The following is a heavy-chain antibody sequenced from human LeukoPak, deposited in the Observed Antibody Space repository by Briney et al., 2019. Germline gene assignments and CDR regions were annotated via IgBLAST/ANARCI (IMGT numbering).Heavy chain of an antibody. J-gene: IGHJ4*02. CDR2: IWYDGSFI. D-gene: IGHD6-13*01. CDR3: AKVVQYTASTGTGLAS. V-gene: IGHV3-33*06. Sequence: PVGSLRLSCAASGFNFMNFGMLWVPQAPGKGLDWGAVIWYDGSFIYYADSVRGRFIISRDNAKNTLYLQMNSVRAEDTAIYYCAKVVQYTASTGTGLASWGQGTLVTVSS. CDR1: GFNFMNFG.